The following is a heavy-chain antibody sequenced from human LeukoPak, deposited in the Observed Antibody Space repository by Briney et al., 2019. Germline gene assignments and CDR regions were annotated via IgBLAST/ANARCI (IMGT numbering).Heavy chain of an antibody. CDR2: INSDGSST. Sequence: GGSLRLSCAASEFTFSSYAMSWVRQAPGKGLVWVSRINSDGSSTSYADSVKGRFTISRDNAKNTLYLQMNSLRAEDTAVYYCARAREGSWYGQFDYWGQGTLVTVSS. CDR1: EFTFSSYA. D-gene: IGHD6-13*01. V-gene: IGHV3-74*01. CDR3: ARAREGSWYGQFDY. J-gene: IGHJ4*02.